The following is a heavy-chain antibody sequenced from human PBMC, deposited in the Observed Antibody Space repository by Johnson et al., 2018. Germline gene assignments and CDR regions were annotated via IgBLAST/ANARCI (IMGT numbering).Heavy chain of an antibody. Sequence: QVQLVQSGAEVKKPGSSVKVSCKASGGTFSSYTISWVRQAPGQGLEWMGRIIPILGIANYAQKFQGRVTITADKSTSTAYMELSSLSSEDTAVYYCTSARGYYDYDAFDIWGQGTMVTVSS. V-gene: IGHV1-69*02. CDR3: TSARGYYDYDAFDI. CDR1: GGTFSSYT. CDR2: IIPILGIA. D-gene: IGHD3-22*01. J-gene: IGHJ3*02.